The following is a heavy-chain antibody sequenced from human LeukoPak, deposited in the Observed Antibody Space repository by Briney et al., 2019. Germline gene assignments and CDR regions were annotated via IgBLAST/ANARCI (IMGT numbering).Heavy chain of an antibody. Sequence: PSETLSLTCAVSGGSIRSSNWWSWVRQPPGKGLEWIGEIYHSGSTNYNPSLKSRVTISVDKSKNQFSLKLSSVTAADTAVYYCASDVYCSSTSCHDYWGQGTLVTVSS. V-gene: IGHV4-4*02. J-gene: IGHJ4*02. CDR3: ASDVYCSSTSCHDY. CDR1: GGSIRSSNW. D-gene: IGHD2-2*01. CDR2: IYHSGST.